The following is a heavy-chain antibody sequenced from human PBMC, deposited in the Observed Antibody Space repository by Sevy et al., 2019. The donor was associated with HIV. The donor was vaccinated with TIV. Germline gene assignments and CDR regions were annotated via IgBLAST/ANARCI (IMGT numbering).Heavy chain of an antibody. D-gene: IGHD3-10*01. CDR3: ARLRGGYGNGWFYYYMDV. CDR1: GGSIRRGDYF. V-gene: IGHV4-39*01. Sequence: SETLSLTCSVTGGSIRRGDYFWGWIRQSPGKGLEWIGSITDSGSTYYNPSLKSRVTMSVDTSKNQFCLKLSSVTAADTAVHYCARLRGGYGNGWFYYYMDVWGKGTTVTVSS. CDR2: ITDSGST. J-gene: IGHJ6*03.